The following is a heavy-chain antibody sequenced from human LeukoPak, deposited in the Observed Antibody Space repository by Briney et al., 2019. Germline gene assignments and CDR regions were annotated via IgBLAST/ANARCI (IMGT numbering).Heavy chain of an antibody. CDR3: ARTIPRFGDYDY. D-gene: IGHD3-3*01. Sequence: PRGSLRLSCAASGFTVSSSYMSWVRQAPGRGLEWVSLIYSAGSTYYADSVKGRFTISRDNSKNTLYLQMNSLRAEDTAVYYSARTIPRFGDYDYCGQGTLVTVSS. J-gene: IGHJ4*02. CDR2: IYSAGST. CDR1: GFTVSSSY. V-gene: IGHV3-66*01.